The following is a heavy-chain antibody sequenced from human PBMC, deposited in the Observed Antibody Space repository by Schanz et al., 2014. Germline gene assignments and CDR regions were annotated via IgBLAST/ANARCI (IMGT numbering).Heavy chain of an antibody. V-gene: IGHV3-15*01. D-gene: IGHD6-19*01. J-gene: IGHJ4*02. CDR1: GFTFTTYA. Sequence: DVQLLESGGGLVQPGESLRLSCAASGFTFTTYAMTWVRQAPGKGLEWVGRIKSKTDGGTTDYAAPVKGRFTISRDDSKNTLFLQMNSLKTEDTAVYYCTTYCDGGCAIDNWGQGALVTVS. CDR3: TTYCDGGCAIDN. CDR2: IKSKTDGGTT.